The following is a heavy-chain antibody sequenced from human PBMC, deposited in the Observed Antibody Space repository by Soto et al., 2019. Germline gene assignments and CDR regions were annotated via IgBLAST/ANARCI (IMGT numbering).Heavy chain of an antibody. CDR1: GFTFSGYG. CDR3: AKEGGWNNWYFDL. Sequence: QVQLVESGGGVVQPGMSPRLSCAASGFTFSGYGMHWVRQAPGKGLEWAAVVSYDGNVKYYADSVEGRFTISRDNSKNTLFLQMNSLRGDDTAVYYCAKEGGWNNWYFDLWGRGTLVTVSS. CDR2: VSYDGNVK. V-gene: IGHV3-30*18. D-gene: IGHD6-19*01. J-gene: IGHJ2*01.